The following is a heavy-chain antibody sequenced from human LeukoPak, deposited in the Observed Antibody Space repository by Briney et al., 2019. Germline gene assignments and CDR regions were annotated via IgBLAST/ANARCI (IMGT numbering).Heavy chain of an antibody. Sequence: ASVRVSCTASGGTFSSYAISWVRQAPGQGLEWMGRIIPILGIANYAQKFQGRVTITADKSTSTAYMELSSLRSEDTAVYYYARDSRGGSCYDSWGQGTLVTVSS. V-gene: IGHV1-69*04. CDR3: ARDSRGGSCYDS. CDR2: IIPILGIA. J-gene: IGHJ4*02. D-gene: IGHD2-15*01. CDR1: GGTFSSYA.